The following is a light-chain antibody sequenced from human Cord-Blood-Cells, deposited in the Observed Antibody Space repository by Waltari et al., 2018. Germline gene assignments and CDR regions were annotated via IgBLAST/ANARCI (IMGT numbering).Light chain of an antibody. Sequence: DIQLTQYPSSLSASERDTPTITCRASQSISSYLNWYQQKPGKAPKLLIYAASSLQSGVPSRFSGSGSGTDFTLTISSLQPEDFATYYCQQSYSTPFTFGPGTKVDIK. CDR3: QQSYSTPFT. CDR2: AAS. CDR1: QSISSY. J-gene: IGKJ3*01. V-gene: IGKV1-39*01.